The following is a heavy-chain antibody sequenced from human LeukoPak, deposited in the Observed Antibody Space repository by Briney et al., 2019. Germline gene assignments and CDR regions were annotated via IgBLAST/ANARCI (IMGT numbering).Heavy chain of an antibody. Sequence: PGGSLRLSCVASGFTFSSHGMHWVRQAPGKGLEWVAVIWYDGSHRYYPDSVKGRFTISRDNSKNTLFPQMDSLRVDDTAVYYCVRDNAAADGALDYWGQGSLVTVSS. J-gene: IGHJ4*02. CDR3: VRDNAAADGALDY. V-gene: IGHV3-33*01. CDR2: IWYDGSHR. CDR1: GFTFSSHG. D-gene: IGHD5-24*01.